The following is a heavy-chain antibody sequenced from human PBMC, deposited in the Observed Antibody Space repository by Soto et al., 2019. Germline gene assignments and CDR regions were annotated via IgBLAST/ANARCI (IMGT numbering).Heavy chain of an antibody. Sequence: SETLSLTCAVYGGSFSVYYWSWTRQPPGKGLEWIGEINHSGRTNYNPSLKSRVTISVDTSKNQFSLKLSSVTAADTAVYYCARLIDYYYAMDVWDQGTTVTVSS. V-gene: IGHV4-34*01. D-gene: IGHD2-21*01. J-gene: IGHJ6*02. CDR2: INHSGRT. CDR3: ARLIDYYYAMDV. CDR1: GGSFSVYY.